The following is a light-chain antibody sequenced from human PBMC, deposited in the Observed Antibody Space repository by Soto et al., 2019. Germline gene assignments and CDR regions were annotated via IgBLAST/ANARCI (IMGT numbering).Light chain of an antibody. V-gene: IGKV1-39*01. J-gene: IGKJ5*01. CDR3: QQSYSTPIT. CDR1: QTVNTW. Sequence: GDRVTITCRASQTVNTWLACYQQKPGKAPKLLIYAASSLQSGVPSRFSGSGSGTDFTLTISSLQPEDFATYYCQQSYSTPITFGQGTRLEIK. CDR2: AAS.